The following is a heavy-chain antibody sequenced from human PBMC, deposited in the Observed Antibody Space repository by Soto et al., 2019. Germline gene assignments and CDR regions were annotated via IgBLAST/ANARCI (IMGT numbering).Heavy chain of an antibody. CDR2: INESGST. V-gene: IGHV4-34*01. Sequence: QVQLQQWGAGLVKPSETLSLSCAVYGQSFSGHSWAWIRQPPGKGLELIGEINESGSTYDNPSLKSRVTISTDTSKKQCSLKLSSVSAADTAAYFCARGSGIVALPGELEDVKYDYWGQGPLVNVSS. J-gene: IGHJ4*02. CDR1: GQSFSGHS. D-gene: IGHD1-1*01. CDR3: ARGSGIVALPGELEDVKYDY.